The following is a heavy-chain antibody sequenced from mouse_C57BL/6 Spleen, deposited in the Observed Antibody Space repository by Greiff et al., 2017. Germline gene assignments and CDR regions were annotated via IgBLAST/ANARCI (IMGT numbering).Heavy chain of an antibody. J-gene: IGHJ4*01. D-gene: IGHD1-1*01. CDR2: IYPGSGST. Sequence: QVQLQQPGAELVKPGASVKMSCKASGYTFTSYWITWVKQRPGQGLEWIGDIYPGSGSTNYNAKFKSKATLTVDTSSSTAYMQLSSLASEDSAVYYCARSGTTVDNYYAMDYWGQGTSVTVSS. CDR3: ARSGTTVDNYYAMDY. V-gene: IGHV1-55*01. CDR1: GYTFTSYW.